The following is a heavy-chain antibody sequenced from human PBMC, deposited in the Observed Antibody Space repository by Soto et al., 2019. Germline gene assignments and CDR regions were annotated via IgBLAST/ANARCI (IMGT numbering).Heavy chain of an antibody. CDR2: IYYSGST. CDR1: GGSISSSSYY. J-gene: IGHJ5*02. CDR3: AQTYSYDSSGSNAPTDWFEP. V-gene: IGHV4-39*01. D-gene: IGHD3-22*01. Sequence: SETLSLTCTVSGGSISSSSYYWGWIRQPPGKGLEWIGSIYYSGSTYYNPSLKSRVTISVDTSKNQFSLKLSSVTAADTAVYYSAQTYSYDSSGSNAPTDWFEPWGQGTLVTVSS.